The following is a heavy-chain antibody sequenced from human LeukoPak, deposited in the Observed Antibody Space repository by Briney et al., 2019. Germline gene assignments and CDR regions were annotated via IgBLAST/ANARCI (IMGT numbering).Heavy chain of an antibody. J-gene: IGHJ6*03. CDR1: GGSISSGSYY. V-gene: IGHV4-61*02. CDR3: ARAGRPYYYYYYYMDV. CDR2: IYTSGST. Sequence: SQTLSLTCTVSGGSISSGSYYWSWIRQPAGEGLEWIGRIYTSGSTNYNPSLKSRVTISVDTSKNQFSLKLSSVTAADTAVYYCARAGRPYYYYYYYMDVWGKGTTVTVSS.